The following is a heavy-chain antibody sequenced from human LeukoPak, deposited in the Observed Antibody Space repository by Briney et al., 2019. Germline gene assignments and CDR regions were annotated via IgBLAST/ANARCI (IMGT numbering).Heavy chain of an antibody. V-gene: IGHV3-7*01. J-gene: IGHJ4*02. CDR3: VRGGQGFGY. Sequence: GGSLRLSCAASGFSFSTYWMSWVRQAPGKGLEWVANIKQDGSEKNYVDSVKGRCTISRDKAKNSLYLQMNSLRDEDTALYYCVRGGQGFGYWGQGTLVPVSS. D-gene: IGHD3-10*01. CDR2: IKQDGSEK. CDR1: GFSFSTYW.